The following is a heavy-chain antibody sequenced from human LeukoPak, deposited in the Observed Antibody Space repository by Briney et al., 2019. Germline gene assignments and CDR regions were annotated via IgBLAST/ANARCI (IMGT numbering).Heavy chain of an antibody. CDR2: ISGSGETT. Sequence: LGGSLRLSCAASGFPFSNYGMSWVRQAPGKGLEWVSAISGSGETTYFADSVKGRFTIARDNSKNTLYLQMNSLRAEDTAVYYCASADTAEGYYYMDVWGKGTTVTVSS. V-gene: IGHV3-23*01. CDR3: ASADTAEGYYYMDV. D-gene: IGHD5-18*01. J-gene: IGHJ6*03. CDR1: GFPFSNYG.